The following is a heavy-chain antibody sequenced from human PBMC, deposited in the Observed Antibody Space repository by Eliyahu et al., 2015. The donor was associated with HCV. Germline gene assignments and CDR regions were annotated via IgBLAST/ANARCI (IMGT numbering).Heavy chain of an antibody. V-gene: IGHV2-5*02. Sequence: QITLKESGPTLVKPTQTLTLTCTFSGFSLSTSGVGVGWIRQPPGKALEWLALIYWDDDKRYSPSLKSRLTITKDTSKNQVILTMTNMDPVDTATYYCALLVSVFWSGPQNYDAFDIWGQGTMVTVSS. CDR3: ALLVSVFWSGPQNYDAFDI. D-gene: IGHD3-3*01. J-gene: IGHJ3*02. CDR1: GFSLSTSGVG. CDR2: IYWDDDK.